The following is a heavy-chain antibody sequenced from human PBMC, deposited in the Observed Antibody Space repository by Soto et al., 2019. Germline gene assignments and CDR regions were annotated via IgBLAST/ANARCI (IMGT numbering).Heavy chain of an antibody. Sequence: EVQLLESGGGLVQPGGSLRLSCAASGFTFSSYAMSWVRQAPGKGLEWVSAISGSGGGTYYADSVRGRLTISRDNSKNTLYLQMNSLRAEDTAVYYCAKRTVGWYFDLWGRGTLVTVSS. V-gene: IGHV3-23*01. J-gene: IGHJ2*01. CDR2: ISGSGGGT. CDR1: GFTFSSYA. CDR3: AKRTVGWYFDL. D-gene: IGHD4-17*01.